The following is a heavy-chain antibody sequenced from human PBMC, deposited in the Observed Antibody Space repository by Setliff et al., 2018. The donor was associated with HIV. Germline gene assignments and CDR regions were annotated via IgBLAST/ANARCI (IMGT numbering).Heavy chain of an antibody. Sequence: SVKVSCKASGGTFSSHAISWVRQAPGQGLEWMGGIIPIFGTANYAQKFQGRVTLTADESTSTAYMELSSLRSEDTAVYYCAAGYCGGDCYSRQSYFDYWGQGTLVTVSS. CDR3: AAGYCGGDCYSRQSYFDY. D-gene: IGHD2-21*02. CDR2: IIPIFGTA. V-gene: IGHV1-69*13. CDR1: GGTFSSHA. J-gene: IGHJ4*02.